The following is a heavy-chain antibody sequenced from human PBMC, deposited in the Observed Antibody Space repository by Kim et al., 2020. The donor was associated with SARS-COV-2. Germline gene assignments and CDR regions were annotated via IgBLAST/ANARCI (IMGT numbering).Heavy chain of an antibody. D-gene: IGHD6-6*01. CDR1: GFTFSSYG. CDR2: ISYDGSNK. J-gene: IGHJ4*02. Sequence: GGSLRLSCAASGFTFSSYGMHWVRQAPGKGLEWVAVISYDGSNKYYADSVKGRFTISRDNSKNTLYLQMNSLRAEDTAVYYCAKEIIAARPRGFDYWGQGTLVTVSS. CDR3: AKEIIAARPRGFDY. V-gene: IGHV3-30*18.